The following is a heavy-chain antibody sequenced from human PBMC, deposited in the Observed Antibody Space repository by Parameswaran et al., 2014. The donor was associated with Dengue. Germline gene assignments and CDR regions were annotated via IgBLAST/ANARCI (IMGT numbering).Heavy chain of an antibody. V-gene: IGHV1-69*01. J-gene: IGHJ4*02. Sequence: SWVRQAPGQGLEWMGGLMPPFGPPYYAQKFQGRVTITADGSTSTVYMELSSLRSGDTAVYFCARGINYHESGPGVYFDYWGQGTLVTVSS. CDR2: LMPPFGPP. CDR3: ARGINYHESGPGVYFDY. D-gene: IGHD3-22*01.